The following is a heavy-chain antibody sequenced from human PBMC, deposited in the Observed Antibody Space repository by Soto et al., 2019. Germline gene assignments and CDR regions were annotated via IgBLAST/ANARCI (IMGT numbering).Heavy chain of an antibody. V-gene: IGHV3-30*18. J-gene: IGHJ3*02. D-gene: IGHD3-9*01. CDR3: AKDQGPVLRYFDWLLDWAFDI. Sequence: TGGSLRLSCAASGFTFSSYGMHWVRQAPGKGLEWVAVISYDGSNKYYADSVKGRFTISRDNSKNTLYLQMNSLRAEDTAVYHCAKDQGPVLRYFDWLLDWAFDIWGQGTMVTVSS. CDR2: ISYDGSNK. CDR1: GFTFSSYG.